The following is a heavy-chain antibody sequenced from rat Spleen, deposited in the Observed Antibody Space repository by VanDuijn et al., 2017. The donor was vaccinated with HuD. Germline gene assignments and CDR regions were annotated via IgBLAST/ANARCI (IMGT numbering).Heavy chain of an antibody. V-gene: IGHV3-1*01. D-gene: IGHD1-2*01. J-gene: IGHJ2*01. CDR2: ISYSNST. CDR3: ASLYSSYSLYYFDY. CDR1: GYSITNNY. Sequence: DVQLQESGPGLVKPSQSLSLTCSVTGYSITNNYWGWIRKFPGNKMEWIGHISYSNSTNYNPSLKSRISNTRDTSKNQFFLQVNSVTTEDTATYYCASLYSSYSLYYFDYWGQGVMVTVSS.